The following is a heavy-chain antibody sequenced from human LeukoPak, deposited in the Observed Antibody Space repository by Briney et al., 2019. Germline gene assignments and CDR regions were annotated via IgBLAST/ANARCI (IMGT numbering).Heavy chain of an antibody. J-gene: IGHJ4*02. D-gene: IGHD6-19*01. V-gene: IGHV4-39*07. CDR1: GGSISSSGYY. CDR2: MYYSGST. CDR3: ATLAVAVPWGDY. Sequence: PSETLSLTCTVSGGSISSSGYYWGWTRQPPGKGLEWIGSMYYSGSTYYNPFLKSRVTISVDTSKNQFSLKLSSVTAADTAVYYCATLAVAVPWGDYWGQGTLVTVSS.